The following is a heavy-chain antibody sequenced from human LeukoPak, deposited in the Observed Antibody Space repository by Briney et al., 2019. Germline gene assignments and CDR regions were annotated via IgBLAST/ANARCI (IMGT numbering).Heavy chain of an antibody. CDR3: AKAAHYGGNSAFDI. D-gene: IGHD4-23*01. CDR2: ISSSSSYI. J-gene: IGHJ3*02. V-gene: IGHV3-21*01. CDR1: GFTFSSYS. Sequence: GGSLRLSCAASGFTFSSYSMNWVRQAPGKGLEWVSSISSSSSYIYYADSVKGRFTISRDNAKNSLYLQMNSLRAEDTAVYYCAKAAHYGGNSAFDIWGQGTMVTVSS.